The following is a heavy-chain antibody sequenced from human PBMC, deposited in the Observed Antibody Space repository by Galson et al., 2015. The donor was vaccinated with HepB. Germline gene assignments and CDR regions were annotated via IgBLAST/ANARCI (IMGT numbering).Heavy chain of an antibody. Sequence: QSGAEVKKPGESLRISCKGSGYSFPSYWISWVRQMPGKGLEWMGRIDPSDSYTNYSPSFQGHVTISAGKSISTAYLQWSSLKASDTAMYYCARHASGEVVPAAIRGYYYYMDVWGKGTTVTVSS. D-gene: IGHD2-2*02. CDR2: IDPSDSYT. CDR3: ARHASGEVVPAAIRGYYYYMDV. CDR1: GYSFPSYW. V-gene: IGHV5-10-1*01. J-gene: IGHJ6*03.